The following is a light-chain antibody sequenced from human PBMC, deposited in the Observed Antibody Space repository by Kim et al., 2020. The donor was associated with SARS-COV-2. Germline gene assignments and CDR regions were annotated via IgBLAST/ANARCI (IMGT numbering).Light chain of an antibody. CDR3: LHYNNWPPYT. CDR1: QSISNN. CDR2: GAS. J-gene: IGKJ2*01. V-gene: IGKV3D-15*01. Sequence: EIVMTQSPATLSVSPGERATLSCRASQSISNNLAWYQHKPGQAPRLLIYGASTRATGIPARFSGDGSGTEFTLTISSLQSEDFAVYYCLHYNNWPPYTFGQGTKLEI.